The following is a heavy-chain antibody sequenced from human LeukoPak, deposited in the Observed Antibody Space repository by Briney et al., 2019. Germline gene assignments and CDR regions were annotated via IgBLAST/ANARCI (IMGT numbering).Heavy chain of an antibody. D-gene: IGHD1-20*01. CDR2: INPNSGDT. J-gene: IGHJ4*02. Sequence: GASVKVSCKASGYTFSGYYVHWVRQAPGRGLQWMGWINPNSGDTNYAQKFQGRVTMTRDTSISTAYMELSRLTSDDTAVYYCAREITGMIGPTDYWGQGTLVTVSS. CDR3: AREITGMIGPTDY. V-gene: IGHV1-2*02. CDR1: GYTFSGYY.